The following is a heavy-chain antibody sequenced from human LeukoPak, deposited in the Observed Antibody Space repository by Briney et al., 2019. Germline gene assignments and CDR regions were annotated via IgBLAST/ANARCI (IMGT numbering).Heavy chain of an antibody. D-gene: IGHD2-15*01. Sequence: ASVEVSCKASGGTFSSYAISWVRQAPGQGLEWMGGIIPIFGTANYAQKFQGRVTITADESTSTAYMELSSLRSEDTAVYYCAREQVPLLCSGGSCYHWFDPWGQGTLVTVSS. CDR1: GGTFSSYA. V-gene: IGHV1-69*13. J-gene: IGHJ5*02. CDR2: IIPIFGTA. CDR3: AREQVPLLCSGGSCYHWFDP.